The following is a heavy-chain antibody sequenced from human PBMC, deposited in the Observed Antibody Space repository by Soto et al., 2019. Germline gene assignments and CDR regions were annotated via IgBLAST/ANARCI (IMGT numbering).Heavy chain of an antibody. J-gene: IGHJ4*02. Sequence: EVQLLESGGGLVQPGGSQRLSCAASGFTFSSYAMIWVRQVPGKGLEWVSGSSGSGGNTYYADSVKGRFTISRDNPKNTLYLQMNSLRAEDTAVYYCAKGRAVNHPTLALDYWGQGNLVTVSS. CDR2: SSGSGGNT. CDR1: GFTFSSYA. V-gene: IGHV3-23*01. CDR3: AKGRAVNHPTLALDY.